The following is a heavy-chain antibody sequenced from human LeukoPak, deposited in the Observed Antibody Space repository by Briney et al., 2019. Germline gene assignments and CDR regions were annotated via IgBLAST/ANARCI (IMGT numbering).Heavy chain of an antibody. CDR2: INHSGST. D-gene: IGHD4-23*01. CDR1: GGSFSGYY. Sequence: SETLSLTCAVYGGSFSGYYWNWIRQPPGKGLEWIGEINHSGSTNYNPSLKSRVTISVDTSKNQFSLKLSSVTAADTAVYYCARAPDYGGNSGARRPFDYWGQGTLVTVSS. V-gene: IGHV4-34*01. J-gene: IGHJ4*02. CDR3: ARAPDYGGNSGARRPFDY.